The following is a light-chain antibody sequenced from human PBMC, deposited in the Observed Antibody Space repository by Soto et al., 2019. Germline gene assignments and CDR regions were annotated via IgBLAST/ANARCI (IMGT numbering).Light chain of an antibody. V-gene: IGKV3-15*01. Sequence: EIVMTQSPANLSVSSGDRSTLSCMASQTIYNNVAWYQQRPGQAPRLLIYDASNRATSVPARFRGSGSGTEFTLTISSLRSEDSAIYYCQQYFEWPPMTFGQGTKVDIK. CDR1: QTIYNN. J-gene: IGKJ1*01. CDR3: QQYFEWPPMT. CDR2: DAS.